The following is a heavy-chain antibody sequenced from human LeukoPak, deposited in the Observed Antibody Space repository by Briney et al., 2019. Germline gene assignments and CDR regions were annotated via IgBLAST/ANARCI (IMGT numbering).Heavy chain of an antibody. CDR2: IYHRGAT. D-gene: IGHD2-2*01. Sequence: PSQTLSLTCTVSRGSISTGAYYWSWIRQPPGKGLEWIGYIYHRGATYYNPSLKSRVTISVDKSKNQFSLKLNSVTAADTAVYYCAREYQLQYLDTWGQGTLVTVSS. V-gene: IGHV4-30-2*01. CDR1: RGSISTGAYY. J-gene: IGHJ5*02. CDR3: AREYQLQYLDT.